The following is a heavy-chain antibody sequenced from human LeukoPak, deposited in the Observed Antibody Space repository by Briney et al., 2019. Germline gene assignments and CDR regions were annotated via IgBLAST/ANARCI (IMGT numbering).Heavy chain of an antibody. J-gene: IGHJ4*02. Sequence: GESLRISCKASGYTFTHQWIGWVRQMSGSGLEWMGIIYPRDSDTIYSPSFQGHVTISADTSINTAYLEWSSLEASDTAIYYCARHSDVIGSIWGEGTLVTVSS. D-gene: IGHD3-16*02. CDR2: IYPRDSDT. V-gene: IGHV5-51*01. CDR3: ARHSDVIGSI. CDR1: GYTFTHQW.